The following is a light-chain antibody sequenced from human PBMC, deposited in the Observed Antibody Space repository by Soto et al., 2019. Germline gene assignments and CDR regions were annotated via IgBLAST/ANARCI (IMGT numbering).Light chain of an antibody. CDR2: DAS. Sequence: DIQMTQSPSTLSASVGDRVTITCRASQSISSWLAWYQQRPGRAPEVLIYDASSLEGGVPSRFSGSGSGTEFTLTISSLQPDDFATYYCQQYNSYPVTFGGGTKV. CDR1: QSISSW. J-gene: IGKJ4*01. CDR3: QQYNSYPVT. V-gene: IGKV1-5*01.